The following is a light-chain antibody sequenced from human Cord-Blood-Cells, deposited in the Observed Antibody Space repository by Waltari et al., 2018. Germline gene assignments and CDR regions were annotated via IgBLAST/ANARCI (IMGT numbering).Light chain of an antibody. V-gene: IGLV2-14*01. J-gene: IGLJ2*01. CDR1: SSDAGGYNY. CDR2: DVS. CDR3: SSYTSSSV. Sequence: QSALTQPASVSGSPGQSITISCTGTSSDAGGYNYVSWYQQNPGKAPKLMIYDVSKRPSGVSNRFSGSKSGNTASLTISGLQAEDEADYYCSSYTSSSVFGGGTKLTVL.